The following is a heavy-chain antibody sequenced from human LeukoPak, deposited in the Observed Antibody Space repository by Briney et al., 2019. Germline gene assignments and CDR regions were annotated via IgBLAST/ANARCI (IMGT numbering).Heavy chain of an antibody. CDR2: ISQDGSDE. Sequence: LPGGSLRLSCVASGFTSSRYVIHWVRQAPGKGLEWVAVISQDGSDENYADSVKGRFTVSRDPSKNSLYLQMNNLRGEDTAVYYCARAAPVRGVTFFDYWGQGTLITVSS. D-gene: IGHD3-10*01. V-gene: IGHV3-30*04. J-gene: IGHJ4*02. CDR3: ARAAPVRGVTFFDY. CDR1: GFTSSRYV.